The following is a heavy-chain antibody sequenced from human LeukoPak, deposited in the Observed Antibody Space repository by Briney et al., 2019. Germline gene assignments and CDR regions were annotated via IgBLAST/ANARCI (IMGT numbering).Heavy chain of an antibody. Sequence: SETLSLTCAVSGGSISSHNWWSWVRQPPGKGLEWIGQIYHSGSTDYNPSLKSRVTISVDTSKNQFSLKLSSVTAADTAVYYCARVISARDIVVVPAATHRHYYYYYMDVWGKGTTVTVSS. CDR1: GGSISSHNW. J-gene: IGHJ6*03. D-gene: IGHD2-2*01. CDR2: IYHSGST. V-gene: IGHV4-4*02. CDR3: ARVISARDIVVVPAATHRHYYYYYMDV.